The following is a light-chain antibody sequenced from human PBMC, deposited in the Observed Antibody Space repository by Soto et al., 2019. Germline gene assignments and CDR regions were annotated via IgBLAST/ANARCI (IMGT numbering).Light chain of an antibody. CDR1: SGHSSYA. Sequence: QPVLTQSPSASASLGASVKLTCTLSSGHSSYAIAWHQQQPEKGPRFLMKLNSDGSQNKGDGIPDRFSGSSSGAERYLTISSLQSEDEADYYCQTWGTGNVVFGGGTQLTVL. CDR3: QTWGTGNVV. J-gene: IGLJ2*01. V-gene: IGLV4-69*01. CDR2: LNSDGSQ.